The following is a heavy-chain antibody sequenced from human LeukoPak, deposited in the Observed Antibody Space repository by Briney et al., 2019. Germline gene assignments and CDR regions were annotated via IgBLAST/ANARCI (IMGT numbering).Heavy chain of an antibody. Sequence: SGGSLRLSCEASGFTFSSYAMSWVRQAPGKGLEWVSVISGSGGSTYYTDSVKGRFTISRDNSKNTLYLQMNSLRAEDTALYYCVKNTRSVVAASHTFDFWGQGTLVTVSS. CDR1: GFTFSSYA. J-gene: IGHJ4*02. D-gene: IGHD2-15*01. V-gene: IGHV3-23*01. CDR2: ISGSGGST. CDR3: VKNTRSVVAASHTFDF.